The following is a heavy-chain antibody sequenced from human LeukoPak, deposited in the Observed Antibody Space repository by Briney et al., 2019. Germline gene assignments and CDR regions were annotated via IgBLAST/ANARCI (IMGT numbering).Heavy chain of an antibody. J-gene: IGHJ4*02. Sequence: GASVKVSCKASGYTFTSYYMHWVRQAPGKGLEWVSSISFDSGDETLYADSVKGRFTISRDNTKNSVYLQMNSLRAEDTAVYYCASEEDGDIVVVPAAMDYWGQGTLVTVSS. CDR2: ISFDSGDET. D-gene: IGHD2-2*01. V-gene: IGHV3-21*01. CDR3: ASEEDGDIVVVPAAMDY. CDR1: GYTFTSYY.